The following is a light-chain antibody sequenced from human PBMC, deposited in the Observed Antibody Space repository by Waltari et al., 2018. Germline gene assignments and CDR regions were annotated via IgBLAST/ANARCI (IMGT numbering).Light chain of an antibody. V-gene: IGLV1-44*01. CDR2: RNN. CDR3: AAWDDSLNGVV. Sequence: QSVLTQPPSESGTPGQRVTISCSGSSSSIGSNPVNWYQQLPGTAPKPTVHRNNRRPSGVPDRVSGARSGTSATLAISGLQSEDEADYYCAAWDDSLNGVVFGGGTKLTVL. CDR1: SSSIGSNP. J-gene: IGLJ2*01.